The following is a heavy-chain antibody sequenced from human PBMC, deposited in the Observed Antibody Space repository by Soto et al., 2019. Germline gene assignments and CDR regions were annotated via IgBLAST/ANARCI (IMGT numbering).Heavy chain of an antibody. D-gene: IGHD1-20*01. Sequence: QVTLKESGPTEVKATQTLTLTCSFTGFSLTTNGVGVGWIRQPPGKALEWLALIHWDDDKRYSPSLKNRLNVTKDSSKNQVFLTMTDMDPVDTATYFCAYNRIYSWNDGAFDIWGQGTNVTVSP. CDR1: GFSLTTNGVG. J-gene: IGHJ3*02. V-gene: IGHV2-5*02. CDR2: IHWDDDK. CDR3: AYNRIYSWNDGAFDI.